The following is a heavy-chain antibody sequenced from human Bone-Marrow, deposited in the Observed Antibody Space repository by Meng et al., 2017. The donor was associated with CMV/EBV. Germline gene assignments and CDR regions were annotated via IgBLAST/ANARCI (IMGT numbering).Heavy chain of an antibody. J-gene: IGHJ4*02. D-gene: IGHD3-10*01. Sequence: SCAASGSTFNSYSMNWVRQAPGKGLEWVSYIVSNSSTLYYADSVKGRVTISRDNAKNSLYLQMNSLRAEDTAVYYCAREYYGSGSGGNDFDYWGQGTLVTVPS. CDR3: AREYYGSGSGGNDFDY. V-gene: IGHV3-48*04. CDR1: GSTFNSYS. CDR2: IVSNSSTL.